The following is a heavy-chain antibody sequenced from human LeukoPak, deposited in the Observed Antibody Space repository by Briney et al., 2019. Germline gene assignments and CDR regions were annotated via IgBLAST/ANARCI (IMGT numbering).Heavy chain of an antibody. CDR1: GFTFNNYG. D-gene: IGHD4-11*01. Sequence: GGSLRLSCAASGFTFNNYGMSWDRQAPGKGLEWVSAISGSGGSTYYADSVKGRFTISRDNSKNTLYLQMDSLRAEDTAVYYCAKWVYRNYFDYWGQGTLVTVSS. CDR2: ISGSGGST. CDR3: AKWVYRNYFDY. V-gene: IGHV3-23*01. J-gene: IGHJ4*02.